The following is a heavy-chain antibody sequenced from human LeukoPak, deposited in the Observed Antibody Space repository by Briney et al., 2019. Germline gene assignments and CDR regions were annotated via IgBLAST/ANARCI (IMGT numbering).Heavy chain of an antibody. CDR2: IIPVVGTA. J-gene: IGHJ4*02. CDR3: AIGKTPEPELGLLWFGVEYLDY. V-gene: IGHV1-69*01. D-gene: IGHD3-10*01. CDR1: GVTFSSSD. Sequence: GSSVKVSCKASGVTFSSSDINWVRQAPGQGLEWMGAIIPVVGTANYAQKFQGRVTITADESTSTAYMELSSLRSEDTAVYYCAIGKTPEPELGLLWFGVEYLDYWGQGTLVTVSS.